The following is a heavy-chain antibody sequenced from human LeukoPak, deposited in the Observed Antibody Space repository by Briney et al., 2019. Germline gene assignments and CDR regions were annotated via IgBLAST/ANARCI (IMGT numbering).Heavy chain of an antibody. D-gene: IGHD7-27*01. CDR2: IRYDGSNK. CDR3: ARDLGMGTRIDF. V-gene: IGHV3-30*02. Sequence: GGSLRLSCAASGFTFISYGMHWVRQAPGKGLEWVAFIRYDGSNKYYTDSVKGRFTISRDNSKSTLSLQMNSLRAEDTAVYYCARDLGMGTRIDFWGQGTLVTVSS. CDR1: GFTFISYG. J-gene: IGHJ4*02.